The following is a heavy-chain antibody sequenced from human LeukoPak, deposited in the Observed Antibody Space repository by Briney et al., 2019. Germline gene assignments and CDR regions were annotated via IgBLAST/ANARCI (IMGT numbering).Heavy chain of an antibody. D-gene: IGHD3-9*01. V-gene: IGHV4-34*01. Sequence: PSGTLSLTCAVYGGSFSGYYWSWIRQPPGKGLEWIGEINHSGSTNYNPSLKSRVTISVDTSKNQFSLKLSSVTAADTAVYYCARQSGVLTGYYWRRFDYWGQGTLVTVSS. J-gene: IGHJ4*02. CDR1: GGSFSGYY. CDR3: ARQSGVLTGYYWRRFDY. CDR2: INHSGST.